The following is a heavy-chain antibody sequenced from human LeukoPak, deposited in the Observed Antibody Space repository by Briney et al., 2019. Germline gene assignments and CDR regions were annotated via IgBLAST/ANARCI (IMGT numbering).Heavy chain of an antibody. CDR1: GFTFSSYA. J-gene: IGHJ4*02. V-gene: IGHV3-23*01. CDR3: AKDLRYGGNPFDY. D-gene: IGHD4-23*01. Sequence: GGSLRLSCAASGFTFSSYAMSWVRQAPGKGREWVSAISGSGGSTYYADSVRGRFTISRDNSKNTLYLQMNSLRAEDTAVYYCAKDLRYGGNPFDYWGQGTLVTVSS. CDR2: ISGSGGST.